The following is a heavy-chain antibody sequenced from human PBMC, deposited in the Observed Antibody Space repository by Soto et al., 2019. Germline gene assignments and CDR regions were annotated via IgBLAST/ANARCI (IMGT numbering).Heavy chain of an antibody. Sequence: SETLSVTCTVSGGSISSYYWSWIRQPPWKGLEWIGYIYYSGSTNYNPSLKSRVTISVDTSKNQFSPKLSSVTAADTAVYYCARGYYYDSSGYSLPLIFDYWGQGTLVTVSS. CDR3: ARGYYYDSSGYSLPLIFDY. V-gene: IGHV4-59*01. CDR1: GGSISSYY. D-gene: IGHD3-22*01. J-gene: IGHJ4*02. CDR2: IYYSGST.